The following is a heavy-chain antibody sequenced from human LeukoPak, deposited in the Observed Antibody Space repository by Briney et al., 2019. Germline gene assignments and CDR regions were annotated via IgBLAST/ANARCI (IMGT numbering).Heavy chain of an antibody. V-gene: IGHV3-74*01. CDR3: ARVLGQWPGYYYYYGMDV. Sequence: TGGSLRLSCAASGFTFSSYWMHWVRQAPGKGLVWVSRINSDGSSTSYADSVKGRFTISRDNAKNTLYPQMNSLRAEDTAVYYCARVLGQWPGYYYYYGMDVWGQGTTVTVSS. D-gene: IGHD3-16*01. J-gene: IGHJ6*02. CDR1: GFTFSSYW. CDR2: INSDGSST.